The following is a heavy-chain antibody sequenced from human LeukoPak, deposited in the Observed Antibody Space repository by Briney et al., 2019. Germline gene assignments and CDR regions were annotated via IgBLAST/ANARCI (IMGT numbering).Heavy chain of an antibody. CDR1: GFTFSSYA. D-gene: IGHD5-18*01. CDR3: AKDLRRGYSYGYY. J-gene: IGHJ4*02. Sequence: AGGSLRLSCAASGFTFSSYAMSWVRQAPGKGLEWVSAISGSGGSTYYADSVKGRFTISRDNSKNTLYLQMNSLRAEDTAVYYCAKDLRRGYSYGYYWGQGTLVTVSS. V-gene: IGHV3-23*01. CDR2: ISGSGGST.